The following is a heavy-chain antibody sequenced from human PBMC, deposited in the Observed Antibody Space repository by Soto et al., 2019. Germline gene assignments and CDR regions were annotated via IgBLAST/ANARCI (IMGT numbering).Heavy chain of an antibody. D-gene: IGHD3-22*01. CDR2: IYYSGST. J-gene: IGHJ3*02. Sequence: PSETLSLTCTVSGGSNSSGGYYWSWTRQHPGKGLEWIGYIYYSGSTYYNPSLKSRVTISVDTSKNQFSLKLSSVTAADTAVYYCARDPLYYYDTAGAFDIWGQGTMVTVSS. CDR1: GGSNSSGGYY. CDR3: ARDPLYYYDTAGAFDI. V-gene: IGHV4-31*03.